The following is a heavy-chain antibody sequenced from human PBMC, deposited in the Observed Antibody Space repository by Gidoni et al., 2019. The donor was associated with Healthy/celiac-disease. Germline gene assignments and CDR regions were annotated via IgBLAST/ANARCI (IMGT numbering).Heavy chain of an antibody. J-gene: IGHJ4*02. V-gene: IGHV4-59*01. CDR1: GGSISSYY. Sequence: QVQLQESGPGLVKPSETLSLTCTVSGGSISSYYWSWIRQPPGKGLEWIGYIYYSGSTNYNPSLKSRVTISVDTSKNQFSLKLSSVTAADTAVYYCARGISPRRGYYYPFDYWGQGTLVTVSS. CDR3: ARGISPRRGYYYPFDY. D-gene: IGHD3-22*01. CDR2: IYYSGST.